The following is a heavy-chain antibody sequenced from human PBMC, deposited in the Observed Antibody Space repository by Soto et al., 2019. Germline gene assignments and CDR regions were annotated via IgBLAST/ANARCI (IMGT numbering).Heavy chain of an antibody. V-gene: IGHV3-53*02. D-gene: IGHD6-6*01. CDR1: EFTVSGNY. CDR3: ASTLGSSYDY. J-gene: IGHJ4*02. CDR2: IYNGGGT. Sequence: EVQLVETGGGLIQPGGSLRLSCAASEFTVSGNYMSWVRQAPGKGLEWVSVIYNGGGTYYADSVKGRFTIPRDNSKNTLYLQMNSMRAEDTAVYYWASTLGSSYDYWGQGTLFTVSS.